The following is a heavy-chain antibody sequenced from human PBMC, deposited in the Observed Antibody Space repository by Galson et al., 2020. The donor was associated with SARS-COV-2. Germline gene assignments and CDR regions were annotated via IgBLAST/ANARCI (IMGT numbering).Heavy chain of an antibody. CDR3: AGRVAGAGSLQI. CDR2: TYYRSQWST. D-gene: IGHD6-19*01. Sequence: SQTPSLSCAIPGDSVSSNTAAWNWTRQSPTRGLEWLGRTYYRSQWSTDYAVSVKSRITINPDTSKNQFSMQLNSVTPEDTAIYYCAGRVAGAGSLQIWGQGTMVIVSS. V-gene: IGHV6-1*01. CDR1: GDSVSSNTAA. J-gene: IGHJ3*02.